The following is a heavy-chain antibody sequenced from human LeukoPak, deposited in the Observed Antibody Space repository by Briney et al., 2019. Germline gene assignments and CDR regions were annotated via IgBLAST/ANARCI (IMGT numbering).Heavy chain of an antibody. CDR2: INPNSSVT. J-gene: IGHJ3*02. CDR3: ARDRDPSSPYDAFDI. CDR1: GYTLTGYY. D-gene: IGHD3-10*01. Sequence: GASVKVSCKASGYTLTGYYMFWVRQAPGQGLEWMGWINPNSSVTNYAQKFQGRVTMTRDTSISTAYMELSRLRSDDTAVYYCARDRDPSSPYDAFDIWGQGTMVTVSS. V-gene: IGHV1-2*02.